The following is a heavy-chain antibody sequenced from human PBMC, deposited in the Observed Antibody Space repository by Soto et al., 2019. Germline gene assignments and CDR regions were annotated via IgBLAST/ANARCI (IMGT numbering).Heavy chain of an antibody. J-gene: IGHJ6*02. CDR3: AKWHCGGDCSRGDYGMDV. Sequence: LRLSCAASGFTFSSYGMHWVRQAPGKGLEWVAVISYDGSNKYYADSVKGRFTISRDNSKNTLYLQMNSLRAEDTAVYYCAKWHCGGDCSRGDYGMDVWGQGTTVTVSS. CDR2: ISYDGSNK. CDR1: GFTFSSYG. V-gene: IGHV3-30*18. D-gene: IGHD2-21*02.